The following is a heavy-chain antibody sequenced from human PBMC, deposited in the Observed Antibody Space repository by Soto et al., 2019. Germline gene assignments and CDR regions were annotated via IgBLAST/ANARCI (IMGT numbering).Heavy chain of an antibody. CDR3: AKDLGYCSGGSCPPGTRGMDV. CDR2: ISWNSGSI. J-gene: IGHJ6*02. D-gene: IGHD2-15*01. V-gene: IGHV3-9*01. CDR1: GFTFDDYA. Sequence: QPGGSLRLSCAASGFTFDDYAMHWVRQAPGKGLEWVSGISWNSGSIGYADSVKGRFTISRDNAKNSLYLQMNSLRAEDTALYYCAKDLGYCSGGSCPPGTRGMDVWGQGTTVTVSS.